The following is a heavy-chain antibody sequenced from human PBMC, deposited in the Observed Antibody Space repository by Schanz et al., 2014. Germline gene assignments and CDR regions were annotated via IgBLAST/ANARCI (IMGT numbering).Heavy chain of an antibody. CDR2: INPSGGST. Sequence: QVQLVQSGVEVKRPGASVRVSCKVSGYSLNELSMHWVRQAPGQGLEWMGIINPSGGSTSYAQKFQGRVTMTRDTSTSTVYMELSSLRSEDTAVYYCARDGEAAAGCDYWGQGTLVTGSS. J-gene: IGHJ4*02. D-gene: IGHD6-13*01. V-gene: IGHV1-46*02. CDR3: ARDGEAAAGCDY. CDR1: GYSLNELS.